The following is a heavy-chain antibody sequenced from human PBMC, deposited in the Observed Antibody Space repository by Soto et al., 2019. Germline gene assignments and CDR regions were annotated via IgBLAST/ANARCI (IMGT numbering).Heavy chain of an antibody. Sequence: QITLKESGPPLVRPSQTLTLTCAFSGFSLTTTGMGVAWIRQPPGKALEWLALIYWDDDKRYNPSLKNRLTVSKDTSTNRVVLTITNMNPEDTGTYFCAHAGDYDLLSFDRWGPGTLVTVSS. CDR2: IYWDDDK. V-gene: IGHV2-5*02. J-gene: IGHJ4*02. CDR1: GFSLTTTGMG. CDR3: AHAGDYDLLSFDR. D-gene: IGHD4-17*01.